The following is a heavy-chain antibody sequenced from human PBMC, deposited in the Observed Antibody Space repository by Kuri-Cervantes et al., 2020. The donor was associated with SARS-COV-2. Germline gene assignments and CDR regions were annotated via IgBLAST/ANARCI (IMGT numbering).Heavy chain of an antibody. CDR1: GGSISSYY. CDR2: IYYSEST. V-gene: IGHV4-59*01. J-gene: IGHJ2*01. D-gene: IGHD5-12*01. CDR3: AREPPGWLRNSGENWYFDL. Sequence: SETLSLTCTVSGGSISSYYWSWTRQPPGKGLEGIGYIYYSESTKYNPPLKSRVTISVETSKNQFSLKLSSVTAADTAVYYCAREPPGWLRNSGENWYFDLWGRGTLVTVSS.